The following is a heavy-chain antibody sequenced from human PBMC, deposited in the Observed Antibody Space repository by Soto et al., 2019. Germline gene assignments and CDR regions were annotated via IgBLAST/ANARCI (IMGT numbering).Heavy chain of an antibody. V-gene: IGHV4-39*01. D-gene: IGHD2-2*03. CDR3: ARLNGYCISTNCHGYYGMDV. J-gene: IGHJ6*02. Sequence: QLQLQESGPGLVKPSETLSLTCTVSGGSVSSSSYSWGWIRQSPGKGLEWIGTIYSSENTYYNPSLLSRDTISVDTSKNEFSLRLSSVTAADTAVYYCARLNGYCISTNCHGYYGMDVWGQGTTVTVSS. CDR1: GGSVSSSSYS. CDR2: IYSSENT.